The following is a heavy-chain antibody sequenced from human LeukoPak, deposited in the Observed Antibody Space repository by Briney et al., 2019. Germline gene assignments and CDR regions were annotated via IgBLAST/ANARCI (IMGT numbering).Heavy chain of an antibody. CDR2: IYYSGST. D-gene: IGHD4-17*01. CDR3: AKRPSDYGDYVSYFDY. V-gene: IGHV4-39*07. Sequence: SQTLSLTCTVSGGSISSSSYYWGWIRQPPGKGLEWIGSIYYSGSTYYNPSLKSRVTISVDTSKNQFSPKLSSVTAADTAVYYCAKRPSDYGDYVSYFDYWGQGTLVTVSS. CDR1: GGSISSSSYY. J-gene: IGHJ4*02.